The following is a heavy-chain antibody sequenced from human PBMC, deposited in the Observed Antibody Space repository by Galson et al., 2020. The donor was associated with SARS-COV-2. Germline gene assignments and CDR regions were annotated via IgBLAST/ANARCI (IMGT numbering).Heavy chain of an antibody. J-gene: IGHJ4*02. V-gene: IGHV3-33*01. CDR3: ARAGRCGYGFDY. CDR1: GFTFSSHG. Sequence: TGGSLRLSCAASGFTFSSHGMHWVRQAPGKGLEWVAVIWYDGSNKYYADSVKGRFTISRDNSKNTLYLQMNSLGAEDTAVYYCARAGRCGYGFDYWGQGTLVTVSS. CDR2: IWYDGSNK. D-gene: IGHD5-12*01.